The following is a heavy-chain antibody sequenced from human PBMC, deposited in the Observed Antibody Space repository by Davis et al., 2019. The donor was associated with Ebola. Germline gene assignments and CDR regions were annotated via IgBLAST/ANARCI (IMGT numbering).Heavy chain of an antibody. Sequence: PGGSLRLSCAASGFTFSDYHMSLIRQAPGKGLEWVSYILNSAGATYYADSVKGRFTISRDNAKNSLYLQMNSLRAEDTAVYYCARGYSGYDPEGFDYWGQGTLVTVSS. J-gene: IGHJ4*02. CDR2: ILNSAGAT. V-gene: IGHV3-11*04. CDR3: ARGYSGYDPEGFDY. CDR1: GFTFSDYH. D-gene: IGHD5-12*01.